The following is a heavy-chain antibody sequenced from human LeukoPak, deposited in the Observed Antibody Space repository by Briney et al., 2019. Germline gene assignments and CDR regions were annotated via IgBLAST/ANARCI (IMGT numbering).Heavy chain of an antibody. CDR2: INRDGTGT. CDR3: ARGLSYAVAYGDY. Sequence: GGSLRLSCAPSGFIFSDYWFHWVRQTPGQGPVWVAAINRDGTGTSHADSVRGRFTVSRDNAKNTLYLQLNSLRADDTAVYYCARGLSYAVAYGDYWGQGTLVTVSS. V-gene: IGHV3-74*01. CDR1: GFIFSDYW. D-gene: IGHD6-19*01. J-gene: IGHJ4*02.